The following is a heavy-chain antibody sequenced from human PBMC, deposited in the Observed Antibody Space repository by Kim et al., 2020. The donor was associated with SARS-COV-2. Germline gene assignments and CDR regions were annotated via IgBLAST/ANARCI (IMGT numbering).Heavy chain of an antibody. V-gene: IGHV1-24*01. D-gene: IGHD1-26*01. J-gene: IGHJ3*02. CDR3: ATDQSGSYINNAFDI. CDR1: GYTLTELS. CDR2: FDPEDGET. Sequence: ASVKVSCKVSGYTLTELSMHWVRQAPGKGLEWMGGFDPEDGETIYAQKFQGRVTMTEDTSTDTAYMELSSLRSEDTAVYYCATDQSGSYINNAFDIWGQGTMVTVSS.